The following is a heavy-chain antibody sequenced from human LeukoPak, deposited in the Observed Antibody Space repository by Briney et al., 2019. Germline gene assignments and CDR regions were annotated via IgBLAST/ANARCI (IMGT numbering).Heavy chain of an antibody. Sequence: PGGSLRLSCAASRFTFSSHGMHWVRQAPGKGLEWVANINPAGSAKYYVDSMKGRFTISRDNAKNSLYLQMDSLRAEDTAVYYCARGVYTSGCDYWGQGTLVTVSS. CDR2: INPAGSAK. CDR1: RFTFSSHG. CDR3: ARGVYTSGCDY. V-gene: IGHV3-7*01. D-gene: IGHD6-19*01. J-gene: IGHJ4*02.